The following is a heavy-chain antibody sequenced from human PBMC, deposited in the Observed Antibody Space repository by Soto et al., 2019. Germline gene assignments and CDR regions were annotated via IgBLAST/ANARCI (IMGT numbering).Heavy chain of an antibody. Sequence: GGSLRLSCAASGFTFSSYSMSWVRQAPGKGLEWVSSITSSSSNIYYADSVKGRFTISRDNAKNSLYLQMNSLRAEDTAVYYCARDQDSSGWYGAYYYGMDVWGQGTTVTVSS. CDR2: ITSSSSNI. V-gene: IGHV3-21*01. D-gene: IGHD6-19*01. J-gene: IGHJ6*02. CDR3: ARDQDSSGWYGAYYYGMDV. CDR1: GFTFSSYS.